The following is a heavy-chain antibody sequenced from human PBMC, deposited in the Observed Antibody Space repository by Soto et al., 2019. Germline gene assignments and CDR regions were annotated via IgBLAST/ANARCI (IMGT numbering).Heavy chain of an antibody. Sequence: EASVKVSCKASGYTFTSYAMHWVRQAPGQRLEWMGWINAGNGNAKYSQKFQGRVTITRDTSASTAYMELSSLRSEDTAEYYCAREPSPGTYYDFWSGYHYYYYMDVWGKGTTVTVSS. CDR2: INAGNGNA. V-gene: IGHV1-3*01. CDR3: AREPSPGTYYDFWSGYHYYYYMDV. D-gene: IGHD3-3*01. J-gene: IGHJ6*03. CDR1: GYTFTSYA.